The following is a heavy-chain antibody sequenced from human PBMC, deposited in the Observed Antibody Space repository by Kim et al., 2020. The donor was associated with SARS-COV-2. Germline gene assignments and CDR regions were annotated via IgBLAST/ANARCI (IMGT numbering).Heavy chain of an antibody. V-gene: IGHV3-30*01. D-gene: IGHD2-2*01. J-gene: IGHJ5*02. Sequence: VKGRFTISRDNSKSTLYLQMNSLRAEDTAVYYCARDRAYTSHRGSNWFDPWGQGTLVTVSS. CDR3: ARDRAYTSHRGSNWFDP.